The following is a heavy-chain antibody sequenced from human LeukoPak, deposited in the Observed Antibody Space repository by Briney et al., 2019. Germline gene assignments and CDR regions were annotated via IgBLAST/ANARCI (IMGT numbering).Heavy chain of an antibody. D-gene: IGHD3-9*01. Sequence: PSETLSLTCAVYGGSFSGYYWSWIRQPPGKGLEWIGEINHSGSTNYNPSLKSRVTISVDTSKNQFSLKLSSVTAADTAVYYCARGLTVREDWGQGTLVTVSS. V-gene: IGHV4-34*01. CDR3: ARGLTVRED. J-gene: IGHJ4*02. CDR1: GGSFSGYY. CDR2: INHSGST.